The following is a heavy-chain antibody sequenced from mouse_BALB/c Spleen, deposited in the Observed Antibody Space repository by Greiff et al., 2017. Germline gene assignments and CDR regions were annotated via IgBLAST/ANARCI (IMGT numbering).Heavy chain of an antibody. CDR3: TRDYYGSSYGYFDV. CDR2: IYPGSGST. D-gene: IGHD1-1*01. V-gene: IGHV1S22*01. J-gene: IGHJ1*01. Sequence: QQRHGQGLEWIGNIYPGSGSTNYDEKFKSKGTLTVDTSSSTAYMHLSSLTSEDSAVYYCTRDYYGSSYGYFDVWGAGTTVTVSS.